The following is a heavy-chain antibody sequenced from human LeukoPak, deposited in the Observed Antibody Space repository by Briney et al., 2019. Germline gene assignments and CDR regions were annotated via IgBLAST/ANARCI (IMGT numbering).Heavy chain of an antibody. CDR2: ISDDSDST. CDR3: AKARGYSYSDPFEY. D-gene: IGHD5-18*01. CDR1: GFTFSAYA. J-gene: IGHJ4*02. V-gene: IGHV3-23*01. Sequence: PGGSLRLSCAASGFTFSAYAMTWVRRAPGKGLEWVSTISDDSDSTYYADSVMGRFTISRDNSKNTLYLQMNSLRAEDTAAYFCAKARGYSYSDPFEYWGQGTPDTVSS.